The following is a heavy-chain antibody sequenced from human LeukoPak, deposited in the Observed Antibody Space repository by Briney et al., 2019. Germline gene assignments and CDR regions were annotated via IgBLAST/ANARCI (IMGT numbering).Heavy chain of an antibody. CDR2: ISGGGDIT. J-gene: IGHJ6*02. V-gene: IGHV3-23*01. CDR1: GFNFANHA. Sequence: GGSLRLSCAASGFNFANHAMSWVRQTPGKGLEWVSAISGGGDITYYADSVKGRFTISRDNSKNTLYLQMNSLRAEDTAVYYCARVQYCSSTSCHAGGYYYYYGMDVWGQGTTVTVSS. D-gene: IGHD2-2*01. CDR3: ARVQYCSSTSCHAGGYYYYYGMDV.